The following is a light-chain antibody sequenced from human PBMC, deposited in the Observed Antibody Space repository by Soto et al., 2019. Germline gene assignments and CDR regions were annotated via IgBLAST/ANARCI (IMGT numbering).Light chain of an antibody. Sequence: EMVMTQSPATLSVSPGERATLSCRATQSVGSNLAWYQQKPGQSPRLLIYGASTRATGIPARFSGSGSGTEFTLTISSLQSEDFAVYDCQQYNDWPPFTFGPGTKVDIK. CDR2: GAS. CDR3: QQYNDWPPFT. V-gene: IGKV3-15*01. J-gene: IGKJ3*01. CDR1: QSVGSN.